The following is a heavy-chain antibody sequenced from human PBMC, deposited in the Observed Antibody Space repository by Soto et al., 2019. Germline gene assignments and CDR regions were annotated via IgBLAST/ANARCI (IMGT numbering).Heavy chain of an antibody. CDR1: GGSISSGDYY. V-gene: IGHV4-30-4*01. CDR3: AGAGDTAMVTFDY. Sequence: SETLSLTCTVSGGSISSGDYYWSWIRQPPGKGLEWIGYIYYSGSTYYNPSLKSRVTISVDTSKNQFSLKPSSVTAADTAVYYCAGAGDTAMVTFDYWGQGTLVTVSS. CDR2: IYYSGST. D-gene: IGHD5-18*01. J-gene: IGHJ4*02.